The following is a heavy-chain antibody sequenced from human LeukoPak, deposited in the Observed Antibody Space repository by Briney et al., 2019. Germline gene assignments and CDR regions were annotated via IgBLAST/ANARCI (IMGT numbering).Heavy chain of an antibody. D-gene: IGHD1-26*01. CDR3: ARGPRGQPIDY. J-gene: IGHJ4*02. CDR1: GGTFSSYA. CDR2: IIPILGIA. Sequence: ASVKVSCKASGGTFSSYAISWVRQAPGQGLEWMGRIIPILGIANYAQKFQGRVTITADKSTSTAYMELSSLRSEDTAVYYCARGPRGQPIDYWGQGTLVTVSS. V-gene: IGHV1-69*04.